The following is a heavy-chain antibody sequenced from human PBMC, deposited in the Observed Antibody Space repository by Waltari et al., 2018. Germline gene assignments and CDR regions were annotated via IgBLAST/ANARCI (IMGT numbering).Heavy chain of an antibody. V-gene: IGHV3-15*01. J-gene: IGHJ3*01. CDR2: IKSEVDGGTI. CDR3: ATEDDDSSGYFLPNDAFDA. Sequence: EVQLVQSGGGLVTPGGSLRLSCAGSGVTFSTAWMSWVRRVTGKGLEWVGRIKSEVDGGTIDFAAPVRGRFTISRDDSKQNLYLQMNSLRPEDTAVYYCATEDDDSSGYFLPNDAFDAWGQGTMVTVSS. CDR1: GVTFSTAW. D-gene: IGHD3-22*01.